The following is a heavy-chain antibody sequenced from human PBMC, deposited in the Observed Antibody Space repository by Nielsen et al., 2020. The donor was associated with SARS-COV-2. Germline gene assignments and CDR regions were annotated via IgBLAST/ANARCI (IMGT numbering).Heavy chain of an antibody. Sequence: SETLSLTCTVSGGSISSYYWSWIRQPPGKGLEWIGYIYYSGSTYYNPSLKSRVTISVDTSKNQFSLKLSSVTAADTAVYYCARVRELGPWYYFDYWGQGTLVTVSS. D-gene: IGHD7-27*01. J-gene: IGHJ4*02. CDR2: IYYSGST. V-gene: IGHV4-59*12. CDR3: ARVRELGPWYYFDY. CDR1: GGSISSYY.